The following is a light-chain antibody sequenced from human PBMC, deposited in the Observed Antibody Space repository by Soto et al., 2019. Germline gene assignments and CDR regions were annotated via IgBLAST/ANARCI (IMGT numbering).Light chain of an antibody. CDR2: DAS. CDR1: QSVSSY. V-gene: IGKV3-11*01. J-gene: IGKJ1*01. CDR3: QQYNNWPPWT. Sequence: EIVLTQSPATLSLSPGERATLSCRASQSVSSYLAWYQQKPGQAPRLLIYDASNRATGIPARFSGSGSGTEFTLTISSLQSEDFAVYYCQQYNNWPPWTFGQGTKV.